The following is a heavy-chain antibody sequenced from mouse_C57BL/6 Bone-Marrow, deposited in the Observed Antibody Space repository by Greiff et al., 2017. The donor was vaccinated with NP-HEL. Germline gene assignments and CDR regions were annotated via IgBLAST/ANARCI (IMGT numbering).Heavy chain of an antibody. CDR3: ARFILFRYFDV. CDR2: LRNKANGYTT. J-gene: IGHJ1*03. Sequence: EVKLMESGGGLVQPGGSLSLSCAASGFTFTDYYMSWVRQPPGKALEWLGFLRNKANGYTTEYSASVKGRFTISRDNSQSILYLQMNALRAEDSATYYCARFILFRYFDVWGTGTTVTVSP. CDR1: GFTFTDYY. D-gene: IGHD1-1*02. V-gene: IGHV7-3*01.